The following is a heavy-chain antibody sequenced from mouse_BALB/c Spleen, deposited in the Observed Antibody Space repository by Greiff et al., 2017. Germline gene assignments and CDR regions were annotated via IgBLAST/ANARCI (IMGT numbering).Heavy chain of an antibody. J-gene: IGHJ3*01. CDR2: IRSKSNNYAT. CDR1: GFTFNTYA. V-gene: IGHV10-1*02. CDR3: VSGGAYYRYDEAWFAY. Sequence: EVMLVESGGGLVQPKGSLKLSCAASGFTFNTYAMNWVRQAPGKGLEWVARIRSKSNNYATYYADSVKDRFTISRDDSQSMLYLQMNNLKTEDTAMYYCVSGGAYYRYDEAWFAYWGQGTLVTVSA. D-gene: IGHD2-14*01.